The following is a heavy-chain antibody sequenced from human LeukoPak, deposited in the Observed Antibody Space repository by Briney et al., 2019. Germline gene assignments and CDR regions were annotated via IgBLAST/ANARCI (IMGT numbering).Heavy chain of an antibody. CDR3: ARDLPPYYFDY. V-gene: IGHV1-69*04. CDR1: GGIFSSYA. Sequence: SVKVSCKASGGIFSSYAISWVRQAPGQGLEWMGRIIPILGIANYAQKFQGRVTITADKSTSTAYMDLSSLRSEDTAVYYCARDLPPYYFDYWGQGTLVTACS. CDR2: IIPILGIA. J-gene: IGHJ4*02.